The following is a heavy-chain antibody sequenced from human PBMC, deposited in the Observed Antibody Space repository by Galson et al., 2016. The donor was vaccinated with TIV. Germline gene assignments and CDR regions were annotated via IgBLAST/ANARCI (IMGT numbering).Heavy chain of an antibody. V-gene: IGHV3-23*01. CDR1: GFRISNYV. CDR3: ATPYSSSSFSSYYALDV. CDR2: IGGSGIST. Sequence: SLRLSCAASGFRISNYVMSWVRQAPGKGLAWVSSIGGSGISTYYADSVKGRFTISRDNSKNMLYLLMNSLRAEDTALYYCATPYSSSSFSSYYALDVWGQGTTVTVSS. D-gene: IGHD4-11*01. J-gene: IGHJ6*02.